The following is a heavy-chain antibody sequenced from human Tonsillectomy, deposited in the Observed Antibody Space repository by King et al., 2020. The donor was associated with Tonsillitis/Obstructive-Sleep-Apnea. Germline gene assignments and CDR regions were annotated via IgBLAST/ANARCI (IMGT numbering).Heavy chain of an antibody. V-gene: IGHV3-30*04. Sequence: MQLVQSGGGVVQPGRSLRLSCAASGFTFSSYAMHWVRQAPGKGLEWVAIISYDGSNKYYADSVKGRFTISRDNSKNTLYLQMHSLRAEDTAVYYCARDRGIVVVITYDAFDIWGQGTMVTVSS. J-gene: IGHJ3*02. CDR1: GFTFSSYA. CDR2: ISYDGSNK. D-gene: IGHD3-22*01. CDR3: ARDRGIVVVITYDAFDI.